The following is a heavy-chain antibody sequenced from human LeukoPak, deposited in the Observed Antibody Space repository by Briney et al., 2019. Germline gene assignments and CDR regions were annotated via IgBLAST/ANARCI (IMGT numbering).Heavy chain of an antibody. D-gene: IGHD4-17*01. J-gene: IGHJ5*02. V-gene: IGHV1-69*13. CDR1: GGTFSSYA. Sequence: SVKVSCKASGGTFSSYAISWVRQAPGQGLEWMGGIIPIFGTANYAQKFQGRVTITADESTSTAYMELSSLRSEDTAVYYCARDFSYGDYVLNWFDPWGQGTLVTVSS. CDR2: IIPIFGTA. CDR3: ARDFSYGDYVLNWFDP.